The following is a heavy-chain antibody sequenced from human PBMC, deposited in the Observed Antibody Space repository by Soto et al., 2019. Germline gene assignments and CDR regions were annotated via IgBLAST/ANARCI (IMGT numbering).Heavy chain of an antibody. D-gene: IGHD3-3*01. CDR2: LYWDDDK. J-gene: IGHJ4*02. CDR1: GFSLTTSGVG. V-gene: IGHV2-5*02. CDR3: AHRVLRTVFGLVTTTAIYFDF. Sequence: QITLNESGPTQVKPRQTLTLTCTFSGFSLTTSGVGVGWIRQSPGKAPEWLALLYWDDDKRYSPSLKSRLTITKDTSKNQVVLTMAALDPADTATYSCAHRVLRTVFGLVTTTAIYFDFWGQRTPVGVSS.